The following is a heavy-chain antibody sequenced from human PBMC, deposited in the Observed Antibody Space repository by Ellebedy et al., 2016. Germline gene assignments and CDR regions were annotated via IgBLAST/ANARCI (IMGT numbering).Heavy chain of an antibody. Sequence: SETLSLTXAVYGGSFSGYYWSWIRQPPGKGLAWIGSIYYSGSTNYNPSLKSRVTISVDTSKNQFSLKLSSVTAADTAVYYCARGFSGMVGHYGMDVWGQGTTVTVSS. J-gene: IGHJ6*02. CDR3: ARGFSGMVGHYGMDV. V-gene: IGHV4-59*01. CDR2: IYYSGST. D-gene: IGHD3-10*01. CDR1: GGSFSGYY.